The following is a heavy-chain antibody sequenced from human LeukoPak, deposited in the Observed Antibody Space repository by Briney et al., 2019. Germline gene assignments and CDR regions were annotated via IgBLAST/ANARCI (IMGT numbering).Heavy chain of an antibody. CDR3: ARFLLATRRGNWFDP. CDR2: MNPNSGNT. Sequence: ASVKVSCKASGYTFTNSDINWVRQATGQGLEWMGWMNPNSGNTGYAQKLQGRVTITRNTSISTAYMELSSLTSEDTAVYYCARFLLATRRGNWFDPWGQGTLVTVSS. V-gene: IGHV1-8*03. J-gene: IGHJ5*02. CDR1: GYTFTNSD. D-gene: IGHD3-3*02.